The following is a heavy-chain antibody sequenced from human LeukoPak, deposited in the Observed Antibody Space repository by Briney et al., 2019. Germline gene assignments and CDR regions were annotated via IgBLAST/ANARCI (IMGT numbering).Heavy chain of an antibody. CDR3: ARVRGDALDI. J-gene: IGHJ3*02. CDR2: MYYSGSS. CDR1: GGSISSSSSY. V-gene: IGHV4-39*01. Sequence: PSETLSLTCSVSGGSISSSSSYWGWIRQPPGKGLEWIGSMYYSGSSYYNPSLKSRVTISIDTSKSQFSLNLTSVTAADTAVYYCARVRGDALDIWGQGTMFTVSS. D-gene: IGHD3-10*01.